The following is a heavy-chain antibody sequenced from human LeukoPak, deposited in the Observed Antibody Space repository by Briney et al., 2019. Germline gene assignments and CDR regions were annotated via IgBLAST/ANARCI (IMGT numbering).Heavy chain of an antibody. D-gene: IGHD3-22*01. V-gene: IGHV3-23*01. J-gene: IGHJ6*02. Sequence: GGSLRLSCAASGFTFSSYAMGWVRQAPGKGLEWVSAISGSGGSTFYADSVKGRFTISRDNSKNTLYLQMNSLRAEDTAVYYCAKYWVIAYYYYYYGMDVWGQGTTVTVSS. CDR1: GFTFSSYA. CDR3: AKYWVIAYYYYYYGMDV. CDR2: ISGSGGST.